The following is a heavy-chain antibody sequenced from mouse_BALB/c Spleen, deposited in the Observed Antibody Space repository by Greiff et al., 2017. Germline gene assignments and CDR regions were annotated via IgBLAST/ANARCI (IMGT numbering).Heavy chain of an antibody. CDR2: ISYSGST. Sequence: EVKLVESGPSLVKPSQTLSLTCSVTGDSITSGYWNWIRKFPGNKLEYMGYISYSGSTYYNPSLKSRISITRDTSKNQYYLQLNSVTTEDTATYYCARRYYGSREYYFDYWGQGTTLTVSS. CDR1: GDSITSGY. CDR3: ARRYYGSREYYFDY. D-gene: IGHD1-1*01. V-gene: IGHV3-8*02. J-gene: IGHJ2*01.